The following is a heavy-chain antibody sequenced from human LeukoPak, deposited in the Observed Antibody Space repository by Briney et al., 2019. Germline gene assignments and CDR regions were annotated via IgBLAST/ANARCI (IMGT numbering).Heavy chain of an antibody. D-gene: IGHD3-10*01. CDR2: IDPSDSYT. Sequence: GESLKISCEGSGYSFTSYWISWVRQMPGKGLEWMGRIDPSDSYTSYSPSFQGHVTMSADRSISTAYLLWSSLKASDTAMYYCARHVPYGNTFDIWGQGTLVTVSS. CDR1: GYSFTSYW. CDR3: ARHVPYGNTFDI. J-gene: IGHJ3*02. V-gene: IGHV5-10-1*01.